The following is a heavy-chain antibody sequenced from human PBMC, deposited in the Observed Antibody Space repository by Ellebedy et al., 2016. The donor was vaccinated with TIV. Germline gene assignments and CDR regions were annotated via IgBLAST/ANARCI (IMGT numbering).Heavy chain of an antibody. CDR1: GFTLSSYV. CDR3: AKGGFRNWFDP. CDR2: ISSDGADI. D-gene: IGHD1-14*01. Sequence: GESLKISCAASGFTLSSYVMSWVRPAPGKRLERVAAISSDGADIYYADSVKGRFTISRDTSKNTLYLHMNSLRVEDTAIYYCAKGGFRNWFDPWGQGTLVTVSS. J-gene: IGHJ5*02. V-gene: IGHV3-23*01.